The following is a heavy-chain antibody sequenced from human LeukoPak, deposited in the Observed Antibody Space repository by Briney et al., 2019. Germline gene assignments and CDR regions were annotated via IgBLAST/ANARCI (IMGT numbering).Heavy chain of an antibody. D-gene: IGHD2-2*01. J-gene: IGHJ4*02. V-gene: IGHV3-30-3*01. Sequence: GGSLRLSCAASGFTFSSYAMHWVRQAPGKGLEWVAVISYDGSNKYYADSVKGRFTISRDNSKNTLYLQMNSLRVEDTAVYYCARVRVPVDMRVVDYFDYWGQGTLVTVSS. CDR1: GFTFSSYA. CDR2: ISYDGSNK. CDR3: ARVRVPVDMRVVDYFDY.